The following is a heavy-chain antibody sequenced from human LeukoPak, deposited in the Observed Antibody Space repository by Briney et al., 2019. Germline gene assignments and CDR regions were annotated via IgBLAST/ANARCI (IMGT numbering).Heavy chain of an antibody. CDR1: GFTFSSYG. D-gene: IGHD2-2*01. J-gene: IGHJ4*02. V-gene: IGHV3-48*01. Sequence: GGSLRLSCAASGFTFSSYGMTWVRQAPGKGLEWVSYISSSSSTIYYADSVKGRFTISRDNAKNSLYLQLNSLRAEDTAVYYCARETDSTLFDYWGQGTLVTVSS. CDR2: ISSSSSTI. CDR3: ARETDSTLFDY.